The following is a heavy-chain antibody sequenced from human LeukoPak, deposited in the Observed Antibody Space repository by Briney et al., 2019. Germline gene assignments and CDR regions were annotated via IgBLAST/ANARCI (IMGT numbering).Heavy chain of an antibody. V-gene: IGHV3-33*08. J-gene: IGHJ4*02. CDR1: GFTFSNYG. Sequence: PGGSLRLSCAASGFTFSNYGMHWVRQAPGKGPEWAAVIWFGERNKYYAASVKGRFTISRDNSKNTVYLQMNELRDDDTAIYYCARGGDKSTSPLDSWGQGTLVTVSS. CDR2: IWFGERNK. D-gene: IGHD2-2*01. CDR3: ARGGDKSTSPLDS.